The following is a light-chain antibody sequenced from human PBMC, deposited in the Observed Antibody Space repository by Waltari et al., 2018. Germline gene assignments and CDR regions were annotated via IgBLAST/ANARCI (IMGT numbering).Light chain of an antibody. CDR2: DNN. V-gene: IGLV1-51*01. CDR1: SSNIGSNS. J-gene: IGLJ2*01. CDR3: GTWEGSLTAGV. Sequence: QSVLTQPPSVSAAPGQKVTISCSGSSSNIGSNSVSWYQQLPGTAPKLLIYDNNQRPSGIPDRFSGSRSCTSATLGITGLQTGDEADYYCGTWEGSLTAGVFGGGTKVTVL.